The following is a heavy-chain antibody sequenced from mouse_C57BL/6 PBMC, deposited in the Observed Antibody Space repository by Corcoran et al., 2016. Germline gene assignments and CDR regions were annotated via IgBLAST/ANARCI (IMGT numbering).Heavy chain of an antibody. CDR1: GYTFTDYY. CDR3: ARWAFTTVVAPLDY. CDR2: INPYNGGT. J-gene: IGHJ2*01. Sequence: EVQLQQSGPVLVKPGASVKMSCKASGYTFTDYYMNWVKQSHGKSLEWIGVINPYNGGTSYNQKFKGKATLTVDKSSSTAYMELNSLTSEDSAVYYCARWAFTTVVAPLDYWGQGTTLTVSS. D-gene: IGHD1-1*01. V-gene: IGHV1-19*01.